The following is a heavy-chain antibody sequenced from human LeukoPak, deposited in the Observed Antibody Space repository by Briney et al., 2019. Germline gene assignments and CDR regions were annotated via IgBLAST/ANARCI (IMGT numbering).Heavy chain of an antibody. CDR3: AREVGGRWRESGELGYFDY. CDR1: GFTFSSYA. V-gene: IGHV3-30*04. J-gene: IGHJ4*02. CDR2: ISYDGSNK. D-gene: IGHD5-24*01. Sequence: PGGSLRLSCAASGFTFSSYAMHWVRQAPGKGLEWVAVISYDGSNKYYADSVKGRFTISRDNSKNTLYLQMDSLRVEDTAVYYCAREVGGRWRESGELGYFDYWGQGTLVTVSS.